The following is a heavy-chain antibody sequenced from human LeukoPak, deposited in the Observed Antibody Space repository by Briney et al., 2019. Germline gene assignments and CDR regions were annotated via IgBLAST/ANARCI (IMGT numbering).Heavy chain of an antibody. CDR2: LRYDGRNQ. D-gene: IGHD6-19*01. V-gene: IGHV3-30*02. Sequence: PGGSLSLSCVASGFTFNTFGMNWVRQAPGKGLEWVSFLRYDGRNQYYADSVKGRFTISRDNPKNTVYLQMSSLRPEDTAVYYCAKDPVAGAPSYYFDNWGQGNLVTVSS. J-gene: IGHJ4*02. CDR3: AKDPVAGAPSYYFDN. CDR1: GFTFNTFG.